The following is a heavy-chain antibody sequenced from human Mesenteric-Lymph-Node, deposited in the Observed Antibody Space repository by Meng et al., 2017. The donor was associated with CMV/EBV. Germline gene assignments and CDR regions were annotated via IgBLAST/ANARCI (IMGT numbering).Heavy chain of an antibody. CDR3: AREDGSYLGSCFDY. CDR2: ISYDGSNK. J-gene: IGHJ4*02. Sequence: GESLKISCAASGFTFSSYWMSWVRQAPGKGLEWVAVISYDGSNKYYADSVKGRFTISRDNSKNTLYLQMNSLRAEDTAVYYCAREDGSYLGSCFDYWGQGTLVTVSS. V-gene: IGHV3-30-3*01. CDR1: GFTFSSYW. D-gene: IGHD1-26*01.